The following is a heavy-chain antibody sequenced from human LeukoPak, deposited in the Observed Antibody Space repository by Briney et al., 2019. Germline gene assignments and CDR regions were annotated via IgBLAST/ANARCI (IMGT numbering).Heavy chain of an antibody. CDR1: GFTFSYYW. D-gene: IGHD1-1*01. Sequence: GGSLRLSCAGSGFTFSYYWMSWVRQAPGKGLEWVANIKQDGSEKYYVDSVKGRFTISRDNAKNSLYLQMNSLRAEDTAVYYCARETGTGYYYYMDVWGKGTTVTVSS. CDR2: IKQDGSEK. J-gene: IGHJ6*03. V-gene: IGHV3-7*01. CDR3: ARETGTGYYYYMDV.